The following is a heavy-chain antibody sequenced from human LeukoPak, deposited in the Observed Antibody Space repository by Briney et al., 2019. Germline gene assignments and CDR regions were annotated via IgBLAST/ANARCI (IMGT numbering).Heavy chain of an antibody. CDR1: EFTFSNAW. D-gene: IGHD3-10*01. CDR3: ARDRGSGSYYNDAVDY. J-gene: IGHJ4*02. V-gene: IGHV3-15*01. CDR2: FQCKTDGGTN. Sequence: GGSLRLSCAASEFTFSNAWMSWVRQAPGKGREWVGRFQCKTDGGTNDYAAPVKGRFTISRDDSKNTLYLQMNSMRAEDTAVYYCARDRGSGSYYNDAVDYWGQGTLVTVSA.